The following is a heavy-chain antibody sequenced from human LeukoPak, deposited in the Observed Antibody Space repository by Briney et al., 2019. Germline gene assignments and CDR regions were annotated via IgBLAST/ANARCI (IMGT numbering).Heavy chain of an antibody. Sequence: GASVKVSCKASGYSFNGYYLHWLRQAPGQGFEWMGWINPDTGGTNYVHKFQDRVTMTRDTSISAAYMELSSLGSGDTAIYYCARGPRYISGRYAESFSIDYWGQGTLVTVSS. CDR2: INPDTGGT. CDR1: GYSFNGYY. D-gene: IGHD6-19*01. V-gene: IGHV1-2*02. J-gene: IGHJ4*02. CDR3: ARGPRYISGRYAESFSIDY.